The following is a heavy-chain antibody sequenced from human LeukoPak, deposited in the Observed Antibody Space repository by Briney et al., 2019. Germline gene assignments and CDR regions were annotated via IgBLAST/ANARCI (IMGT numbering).Heavy chain of an antibody. CDR3: AREAVTKNYFDY. CDR2: IYSGGST. V-gene: IGHV3-53*01. J-gene: IGHJ4*02. CDR1: GFTVSSNY. D-gene: IGHD4-17*01. Sequence: GGSLRLSCAASGFTVSSNYMNWVRQAPGKGLEWVSVIYSGGSTYYADSVKGRFTISRDNSKNTLYLQMNSLRAEDTAVYYCAREAVTKNYFDYWGQGTLVTVSS.